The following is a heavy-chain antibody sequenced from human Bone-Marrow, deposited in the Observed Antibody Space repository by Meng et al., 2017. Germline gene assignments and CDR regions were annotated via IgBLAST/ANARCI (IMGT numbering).Heavy chain of an antibody. V-gene: IGHV3-23*01. CDR3: AKETYYYDSSGYYWGLSDY. Sequence: GESLKISCAASGFTFSSYAMSWVRQAPGKGLEWVSAISGSGGSTYYADSVKGRFTISRDNSKNTLYLQMNSLRAEDTAVYYCAKETYYYDSSGYYWGLSDYWGQGTLVTVSS. J-gene: IGHJ4*02. D-gene: IGHD3-22*01. CDR2: ISGSGGST. CDR1: GFTFSSYA.